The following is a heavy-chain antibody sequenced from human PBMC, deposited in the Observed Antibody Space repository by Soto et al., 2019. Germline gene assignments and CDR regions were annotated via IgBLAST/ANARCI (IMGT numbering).Heavy chain of an antibody. D-gene: IGHD3-10*01. J-gene: IGHJ4*02. CDR3: AKDGNLLWFGELFTPFDY. CDR2: ISGSGGST. V-gene: IGHV3-23*01. CDR1: GFTFSSYA. Sequence: EVQLLESGGGLVQPGGSLRLSCAASGFTFSSYAMSWVRQAPGQGLEWVSAISGSGGSTYYADSVKGRFTISRDNSKNTLYLQMNSLRAEDTAVYYWAKDGNLLWFGELFTPFDYWGQGTLVTVSS.